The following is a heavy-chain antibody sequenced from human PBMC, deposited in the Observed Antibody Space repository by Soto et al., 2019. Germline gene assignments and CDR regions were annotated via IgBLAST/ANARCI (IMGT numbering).Heavy chain of an antibody. CDR1: GFTFSSYA. CDR3: AKDLRGYSYHSGFDY. CDR2: ISGSGGST. Sequence: GGSLRLSCAASGFTFSSYAMSWVRQAPGKGLEWVSAISGSGGSTYYADSVKGRFTISRDNSKNTLYLQMNSLRAEDTAVYYCAKDLRGYSYHSGFDYWGQGTLVTVSS. D-gene: IGHD5-18*01. V-gene: IGHV3-23*01. J-gene: IGHJ4*02.